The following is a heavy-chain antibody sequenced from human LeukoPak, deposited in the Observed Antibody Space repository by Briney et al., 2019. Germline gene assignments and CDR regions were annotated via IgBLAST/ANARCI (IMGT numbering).Heavy chain of an antibody. D-gene: IGHD1-26*01. CDR3: ASGGVGATVDY. CDR2: IIPIFGTA. V-gene: IGHV1-69*13. J-gene: IGHJ4*02. Sequence: SVKVSCKAAGGTFSSYAISWVRQAPGQGLEWMGGIIPIFGTANYAQKFQGRVTITADESTSTAYMELSSLRSEDTAVYYCASGGVGATVDYWGQGTLVTVSS. CDR1: GGTFSSYA.